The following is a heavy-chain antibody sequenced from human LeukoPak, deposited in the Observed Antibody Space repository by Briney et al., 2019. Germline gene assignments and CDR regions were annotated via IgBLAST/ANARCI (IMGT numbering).Heavy chain of an antibody. Sequence: RSGGSLRLSCAASGFTFSSYSMNWVRQAPGKGLEWVSYISSSSSTIYYADSVKGRFTISRDNAKNSLYLQMNSLRDEDTAVYYCARDRGAEYYYDSSAYDYPYYFDFWGQGTLVTVSS. J-gene: IGHJ4*02. CDR3: ARDRGAEYYYDSSAYDYPYYFDF. CDR2: ISSSSSTI. V-gene: IGHV3-48*02. CDR1: GFTFSSYS. D-gene: IGHD3-22*01.